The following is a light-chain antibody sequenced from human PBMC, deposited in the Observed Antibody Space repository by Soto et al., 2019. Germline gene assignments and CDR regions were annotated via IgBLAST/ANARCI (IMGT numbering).Light chain of an antibody. J-gene: IGLJ1*01. V-gene: IGLV2-14*03. CDR2: EVR. CDR3: SSHTITNTRV. CDR1: ISDVGTYDY. Sequence: QSALTQPASVSGSPGQSIAISCTGTISDVGTYDYVSWYQQHPNRAHKLMIYEVRNRPSGVSNRFSGSKSVNTATLTISWLQAEDEADYYCSSHTITNTRVFGTGTKSPS.